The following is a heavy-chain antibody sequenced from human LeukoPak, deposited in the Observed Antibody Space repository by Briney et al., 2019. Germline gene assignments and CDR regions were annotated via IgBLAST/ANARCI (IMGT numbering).Heavy chain of an antibody. D-gene: IGHD4-17*01. CDR2: ISGSGGST. J-gene: IGHJ5*02. Sequence: PGGSLRLSCAASGFTFSSYAMSWVRQAPGKGLEWVSAISGSGGSTYYADSVKGRFTISRDNSKNTLYLQMNSLRAEHTAVYYCAKDRTVTTPLKWFDPWGQGTLVTVSS. CDR1: GFTFSSYA. V-gene: IGHV3-23*01. CDR3: AKDRTVTTPLKWFDP.